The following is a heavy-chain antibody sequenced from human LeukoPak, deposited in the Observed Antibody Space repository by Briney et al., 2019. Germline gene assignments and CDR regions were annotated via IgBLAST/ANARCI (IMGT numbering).Heavy chain of an antibody. CDR2: ISWNSGSI. Sequence: GGSLRLSCAASGFSFDDYAMQWVRQGPGKGLEWVSGISWNSGSIGYADSVKGRFAVSRDNAKNTLYLQMNSLRAEDTAVYYCARTGPQNYYYMDVWGKGTTVTVSS. D-gene: IGHD1-14*01. CDR1: GFSFDDYA. J-gene: IGHJ6*03. CDR3: ARTGPQNYYYMDV. V-gene: IGHV3-9*01.